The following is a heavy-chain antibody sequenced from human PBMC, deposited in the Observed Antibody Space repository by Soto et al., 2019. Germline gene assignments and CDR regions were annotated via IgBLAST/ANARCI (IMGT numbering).Heavy chain of an antibody. CDR3: AKKYRGTYPFDY. CDR1: AFTFSSYA. Sequence: PGGSLRLSCAASAFTFSSYAMAWVRQAPGKGLEWVSSIGGSGDGISYADSVKGRFTISRDNSQNTLYLQMDSLRAEDTAIYYCAKKYRGTYPFDYWGQGTLVTAPQ. CDR2: IGGSGDGI. V-gene: IGHV3-23*01. J-gene: IGHJ4*02. D-gene: IGHD1-26*01.